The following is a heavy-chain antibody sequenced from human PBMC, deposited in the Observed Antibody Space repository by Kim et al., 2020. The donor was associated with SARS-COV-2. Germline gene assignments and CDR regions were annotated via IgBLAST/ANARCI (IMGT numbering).Heavy chain of an antibody. CDR1: GYSFTSYW. V-gene: IGHV5-10-1*01. CDR3: ARHHLPGYSYGRDFYYYGMDF. D-gene: IGHD5-18*01. Sequence: GESLKISCKGSGYSFTSYWISWVRQMPGKGLEWMGRIDPSDSYTNYSPSFQGHVTISADKSISTAYLQWSSLKASDTAMYYCARHHLPGYSYGRDFYYYGMDFWGQGTTVTVSS. CDR2: IDPSDSYT. J-gene: IGHJ6*02.